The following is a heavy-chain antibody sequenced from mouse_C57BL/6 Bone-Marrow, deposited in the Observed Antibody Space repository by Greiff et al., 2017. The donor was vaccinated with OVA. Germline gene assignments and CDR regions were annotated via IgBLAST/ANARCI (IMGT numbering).Heavy chain of an antibody. J-gene: IGHJ2*01. CDR1: GYTFTEYT. D-gene: IGHD1-1*01. V-gene: IGHV1-62-2*01. CDR2: FYPGSGSI. Sequence: QVQLQQSGAELVKPGASVKLSCKASGYTFTEYTIHWVKQRSGQGLEWIGWFYPGSGSIKYNEKFKDKATLTADKSSSTVYMELSRLTSEYSAVYFCAEHEERKVSTTVVPYFDYWGQGTTLTVSS. CDR3: AEHEERKVSTTVVPYFDY.